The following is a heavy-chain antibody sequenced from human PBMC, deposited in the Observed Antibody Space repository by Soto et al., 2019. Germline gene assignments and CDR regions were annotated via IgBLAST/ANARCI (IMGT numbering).Heavy chain of an antibody. V-gene: IGHV3-33*01. CDR3: ATGRSGQQLVRKGRGHDY. Sequence: PGGSLRLSCAASGFTFSSYGMHWVRQAPGKGLEWVAVIWYDGSNKYYADSVKGRFTISRDNSKNTLYLQMNSLRAEDTAVYYCATGRSGQQLVRKGRGHDYWGQGTLVTVSS. CDR2: IWYDGSNK. D-gene: IGHD6-13*01. J-gene: IGHJ4*02. CDR1: GFTFSSYG.